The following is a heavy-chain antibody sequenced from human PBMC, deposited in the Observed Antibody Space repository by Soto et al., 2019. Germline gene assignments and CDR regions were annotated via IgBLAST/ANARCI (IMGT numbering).Heavy chain of an antibody. J-gene: IGHJ4*02. CDR3: ARREIQGPIDY. CDR1: GFSISSGGYY. CDR2: IYYSGST. D-gene: IGHD1-26*01. Sequence: SETLSLTCPFSGFSISSGGYYWSWIRQHPGKGLEWIGYIYYSGSTYYNPSLKSRVTISVDTSKNQFSLKLSSVTAADTAVYYCARREIQGPIDYWGQGTLVTVSS. V-gene: IGHV4-31*03.